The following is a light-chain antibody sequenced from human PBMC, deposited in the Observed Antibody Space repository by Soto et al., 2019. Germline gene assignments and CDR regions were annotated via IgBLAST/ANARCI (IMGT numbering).Light chain of an antibody. CDR1: SSDVGGYDY. CDR2: EVS. V-gene: IGLV2-14*01. CDR3: SSYSISTAYL. Sequence: QSVLTQPASMSGYPGQSITISCTGTSSDVGGYDYVSWYQLHPGKAPKLMVFEVSNRPSGVSYRFSGSKSGNTASLTISGLQAEDEADYFCSSYSISTAYLFGTGTKV. J-gene: IGLJ1*01.